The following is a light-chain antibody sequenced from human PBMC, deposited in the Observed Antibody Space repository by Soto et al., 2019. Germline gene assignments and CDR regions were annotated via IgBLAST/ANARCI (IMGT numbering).Light chain of an antibody. V-gene: IGLV4-60*03. CDR2: LEGSGSY. Sequence: QPVLTQSSSASASLGSSVKLTCTLSSGHSSYIIAWHQQQPGKAPRYLMKLEGSGSYNKGSGVPDRFSGSSSGDDRYLTISPLQAEDEDDYYGETWDISTRVFGGGTKLTVL. J-gene: IGLJ3*02. CDR1: SGHSSYI. CDR3: ETWDISTRV.